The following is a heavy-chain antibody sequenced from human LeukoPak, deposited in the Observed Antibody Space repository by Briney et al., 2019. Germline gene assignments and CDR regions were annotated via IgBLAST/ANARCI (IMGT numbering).Heavy chain of an antibody. Sequence: PSETLSLTCTVSGGSIRSGTDYWIWIRQPAGKGLAWIGRIYMSGSTDYNPSFKSRVTMSVDTSKNQVSLKLRSVTAADTAVYYCAKTAQLRLGMYYFDYWGQGTLVTVSS. CDR1: GGSIRSGTDY. CDR3: AKTAQLRLGMYYFDY. V-gene: IGHV4-61*02. J-gene: IGHJ4*02. CDR2: IYMSGST. D-gene: IGHD3-16*01.